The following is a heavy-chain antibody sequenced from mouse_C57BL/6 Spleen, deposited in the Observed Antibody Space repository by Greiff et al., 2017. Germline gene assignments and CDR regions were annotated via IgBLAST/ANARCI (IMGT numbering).Heavy chain of an antibody. CDR2: ISSGSSTI. D-gene: IGHD4-1*01. CDR1: GFTFSDYG. CDR3: ARRGGTDAMDY. Sequence: EVKVVESGGGLVKPGGSLKLSCAASGFTFSDYGMHWVRQAPEKGLEWVAYISSGSSTIYYADTVKGRFTISRDNAKNTLFLQMTSLRSEDTAMXYCARRGGTDAMDYWGQGTSVTVSS. J-gene: IGHJ4*01. V-gene: IGHV5-17*01.